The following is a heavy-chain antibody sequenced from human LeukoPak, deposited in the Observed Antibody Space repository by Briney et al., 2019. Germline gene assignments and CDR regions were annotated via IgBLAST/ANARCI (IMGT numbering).Heavy chain of an antibody. CDR1: GFTFSSYA. Sequence: PGGSLRLSCAASGFTFSSYAMSWVRQAPGKGLEWVLLISGSGGSTYYADSVKGRFTISRDNSKNTLYLQMNSLRAEDTAVYYCAKVALAAAGSGYLYFDYWDQGTLVTVSS. CDR3: AKVALAAAGSGYLYFDY. CDR2: ISGSGGST. D-gene: IGHD6-13*01. V-gene: IGHV3-23*01. J-gene: IGHJ4*02.